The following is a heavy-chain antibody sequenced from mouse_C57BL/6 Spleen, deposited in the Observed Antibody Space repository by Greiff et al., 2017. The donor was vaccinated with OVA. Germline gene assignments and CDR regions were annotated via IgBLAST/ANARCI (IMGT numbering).Heavy chain of an antibody. CDR3: AREYYGIFDY. CDR2: IDPSDSET. D-gene: IGHD1-1*01. CDR1: GYTFTSYW. Sequence: VQLQQPGAELVRPGSSVKLSCKASGYTFTSYWMHWVKQRPIQGLEWIGNIDPSDSETHYNEKFKDKATLTVDKSSSTAYMQLSSLTSEDSAVYYCAREYYGIFDYWGQGTTLTVSS. J-gene: IGHJ2*01. V-gene: IGHV1-52*01.